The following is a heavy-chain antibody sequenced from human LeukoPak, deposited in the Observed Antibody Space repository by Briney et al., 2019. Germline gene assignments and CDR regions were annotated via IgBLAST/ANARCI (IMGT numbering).Heavy chain of an antibody. V-gene: IGHV4-4*07. Sequence: SETLSLTCTVSGGSISSYYWSWIRQPAGKGLEWIGRIHTSGSTNYNPSLKSRVTMSVDTSKNQFSLKLRSVTAADTAVYFCARGPYSYDSSGAFDIWGQGTMVTVSS. CDR1: GGSISSYY. CDR2: IHTSGST. J-gene: IGHJ3*02. D-gene: IGHD3-22*01. CDR3: ARGPYSYDSSGAFDI.